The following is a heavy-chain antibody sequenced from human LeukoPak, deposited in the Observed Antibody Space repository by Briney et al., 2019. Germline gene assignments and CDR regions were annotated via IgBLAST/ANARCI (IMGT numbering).Heavy chain of an antibody. Sequence: PSETLSLTCAVYGGSFSGYYWIWIRQPPGKGLEWIGEINHSGSTNYNPSLKSRVTISVDTSKNQFSLKLSSVTAADTAVYYCARHRPWIASLDPWGQGTLVTVSS. CDR1: GGSFSGYY. CDR2: INHSGST. J-gene: IGHJ5*02. V-gene: IGHV4-34*01. CDR3: ARHRPWIASLDP. D-gene: IGHD5-12*01.